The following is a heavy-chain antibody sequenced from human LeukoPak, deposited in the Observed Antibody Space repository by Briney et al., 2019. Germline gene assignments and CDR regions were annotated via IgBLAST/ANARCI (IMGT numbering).Heavy chain of an antibody. D-gene: IGHD2-15*01. CDR2: ISYDGSNK. V-gene: IGHV3-30*18. CDR1: GFTFSSYG. J-gene: IGHJ4*02. CDR3: AKDRLLPLDYFDY. Sequence: GGSLRLSCAASGFTFSSYGMHWVRQAPGKGLEWVAVISYDGSNKYYADSVKGRFTISRDNSKNTLYLQMNSLRAEDTAVYYCAKDRLLPLDYFDYWGQGTLVTVSS.